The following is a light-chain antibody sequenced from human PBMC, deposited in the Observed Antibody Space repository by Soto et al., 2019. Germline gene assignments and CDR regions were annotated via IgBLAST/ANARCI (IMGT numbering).Light chain of an antibody. Sequence: IVMTQSPATLSVSPGERVTFSWRASQGINRKLAWYQHKAGQAPRLLISGASTGATGIPARFSGSGYGTEFNLTINSLQSEDSAVYYCQQYHTWPVTFGGGTKVDIK. J-gene: IGKJ4*01. CDR3: QQYHTWPVT. V-gene: IGKV3-15*01. CDR2: GAS. CDR1: QGINRK.